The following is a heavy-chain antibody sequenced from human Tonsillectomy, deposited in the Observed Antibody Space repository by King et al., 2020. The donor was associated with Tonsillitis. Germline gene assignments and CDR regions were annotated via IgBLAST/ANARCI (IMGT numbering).Heavy chain of an antibody. J-gene: IGHJ6*02. Sequence: VQLVESGGGWILPGGSLRLSCAASGFTVSSSYMSWVRQAPGKGLEWVSIIYSAGSTNYADSVKGRFTISKDNSKNTLYLQMNRLRAEDTAVYYCARDSSDYDFLTGSPYGMDVWGQGTTVTVSS. D-gene: IGHD3-9*01. CDR1: GFTVSSSY. CDR3: ARDSSDYDFLTGSPYGMDV. V-gene: IGHV3-53*01. CDR2: IYSAGST.